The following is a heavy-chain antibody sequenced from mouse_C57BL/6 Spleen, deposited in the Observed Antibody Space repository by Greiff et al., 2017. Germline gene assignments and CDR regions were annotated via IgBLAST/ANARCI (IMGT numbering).Heavy chain of an antibody. V-gene: IGHV14-4*01. Sequence: VQLQQSGAELVRPGASVKLSCTASGFNIKDDYMHWVKQRPEQGLEWIGWIDPENGDTEYASKFQGKATITADTSSNTAYLQLSSLTSEDTAVYYCTTRVAGFAYWGQGTLVTVSA. J-gene: IGHJ3*01. CDR1: GFNIKDDY. CDR3: TTRVAGFAY. CDR2: IDPENGDT.